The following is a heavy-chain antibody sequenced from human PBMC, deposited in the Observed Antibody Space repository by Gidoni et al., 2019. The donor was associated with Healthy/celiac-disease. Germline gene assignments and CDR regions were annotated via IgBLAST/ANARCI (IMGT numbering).Heavy chain of an antibody. V-gene: IGHV1-18*01. CDR1: GDTFTSSG. CDR3: ARVGYDSSGYWLLGFDY. J-gene: IGHJ4*02. D-gene: IGHD3-22*01. CDR2: ISAYTVNT. Sequence: QVQLVQSGAEVKKPGASVKVSCKASGDTFTSSGISWVRQAPGQGLEWMGWISAYTVNTNYAQQLQARVTMTTDPSTSTAYMELRSLRSDDTAVYSCARVGYDSSGYWLLGFDYWGQGTLVTVSS.